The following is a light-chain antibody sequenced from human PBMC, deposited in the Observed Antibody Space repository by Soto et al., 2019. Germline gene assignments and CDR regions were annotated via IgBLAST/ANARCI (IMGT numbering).Light chain of an antibody. CDR2: GAS. J-gene: IGKJ1*01. Sequence: IQLTQSPSSLSASVGDRVTITCRASQGISSYLAWYQQKPGKAPELLIYGASTLQSGVPSRFSGSGSGTDFILIISSLQPEDFATSYCQQLNSYTPWTFGQGTKVEIK. CDR1: QGISSY. V-gene: IGKV1-9*01. CDR3: QQLNSYTPWT.